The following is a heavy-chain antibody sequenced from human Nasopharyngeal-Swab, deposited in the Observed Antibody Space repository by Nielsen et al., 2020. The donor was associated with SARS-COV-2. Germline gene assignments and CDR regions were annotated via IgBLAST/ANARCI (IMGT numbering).Heavy chain of an antibody. J-gene: IGHJ6*02. Sequence: ASVKVSCKASGYTFTSDGISWVRQAPGQGLEWMGWISAYNGNTNYAQKLQGRVTMTTDTSTSTAYMELRSLRSDDTAVYYCARDKAADIPYYYYGMDVWGQGTTVTVSS. D-gene: IGHD6-13*01. CDR3: ARDKAADIPYYYYGMDV. CDR2: ISAYNGNT. V-gene: IGHV1-18*01. CDR1: GYTFTSDG.